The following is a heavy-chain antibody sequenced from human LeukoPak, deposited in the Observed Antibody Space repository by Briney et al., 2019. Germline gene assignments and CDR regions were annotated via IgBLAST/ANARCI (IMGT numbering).Heavy chain of an antibody. CDR2: ISWDGGST. Sequence: PAGSLRLSCAASGFTFDDYTMHWVRQAPGKGLQWVSLISWDGGSTYYADSVKGRFTISRDNSKNSLYLQMNSLRTEDTALDYCPKELAAQGWFDLWRQGTLVTVSS. V-gene: IGHV3-43*01. J-gene: IGHJ5*02. D-gene: IGHD6-13*01. CDR3: PKELAAQGWFDL. CDR1: GFTFDDYT.